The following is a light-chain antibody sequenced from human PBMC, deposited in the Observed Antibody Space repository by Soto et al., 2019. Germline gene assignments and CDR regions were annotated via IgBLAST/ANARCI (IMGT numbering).Light chain of an antibody. J-gene: IGKJ4*01. Sequence: EIVMTQSPATLSVSPGERATLSCRASQSVSRDLAWYQQKPGQAPRLLIYDISTRATGIPTRFSGNGSGTEFTLTISSLQSEDFAVYYCQQYNDWPLTFGGGTKVDIK. V-gene: IGKV3D-15*01. CDR3: QQYNDWPLT. CDR1: QSVSRD. CDR2: DIS.